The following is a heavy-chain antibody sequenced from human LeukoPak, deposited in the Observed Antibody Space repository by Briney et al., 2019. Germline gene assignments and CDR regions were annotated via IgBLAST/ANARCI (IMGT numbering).Heavy chain of an antibody. CDR3: AKCGNSGCHLIDY. D-gene: IGHD5-12*01. J-gene: IGHJ4*02. CDR2: ISGRTGAT. CDR1: GFTVSSNY. V-gene: IGHV3-23*01. Sequence: PGGSLRLSCAASGFTVSSNYMSWVRQAPGKGLEWVSAISGRTGATYYADSEKGRFTISRDNSKSTLYLQMDSLIAEDTAVYYCAKCGNSGCHLIDYWGQGTLVTVSS.